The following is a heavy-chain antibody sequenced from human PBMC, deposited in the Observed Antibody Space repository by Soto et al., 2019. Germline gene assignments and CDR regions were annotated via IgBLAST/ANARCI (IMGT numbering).Heavy chain of an antibody. CDR2: INAGNGNT. D-gene: IGHD6-19*01. Sequence: QVQLVQSGAEEKKPGASVKVSCKASGYTFTGYAMHWVRQAPGQRLEWMGWINAGNGNTTYSQKFQGRVTITRDTSARTDYMDLTSLRSEDTAVYDCARAVAVPADFDYWGQGTLVTVSS. J-gene: IGHJ4*02. CDR3: ARAVAVPADFDY. CDR1: GYTFTGYA. V-gene: IGHV1-3*05.